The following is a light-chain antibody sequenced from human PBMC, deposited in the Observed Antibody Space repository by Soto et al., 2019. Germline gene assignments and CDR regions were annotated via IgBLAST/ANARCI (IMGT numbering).Light chain of an antibody. V-gene: IGKV3-20*01. CDR1: QSVTSSY. CDR2: GAS. Sequence: IVLTQSPGTLSLSPGERATLSCRASQSVTSSYLAWWQQKPGQAPRLLIYGASSRATGIPDRFSGSGSGTDFSLTISRLEAEECAVEFCRQYGSSPTTFGQGTKVDIK. CDR3: RQYGSSPTT. J-gene: IGKJ1*01.